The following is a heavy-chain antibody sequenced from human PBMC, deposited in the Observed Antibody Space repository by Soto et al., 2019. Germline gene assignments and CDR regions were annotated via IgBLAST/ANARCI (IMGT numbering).Heavy chain of an antibody. CDR2: ISGSGATT. CDR1: GFTFGSNA. CDR3: AKHLMATVTKGGLDY. V-gene: IGHV3-23*01. Sequence: EVQVLESGGGLVQPGGSLRLSCSVSGFTFGSNAMSWVRQAPGKGLEWVSAISGSGATTYYADSVKGRFTISRDNSKNTLFLQMNSLRAEDTAVYHCAKHLMATVTKGGLDYWGQGTLVTVSS. J-gene: IGHJ4*02. D-gene: IGHD4-17*01.